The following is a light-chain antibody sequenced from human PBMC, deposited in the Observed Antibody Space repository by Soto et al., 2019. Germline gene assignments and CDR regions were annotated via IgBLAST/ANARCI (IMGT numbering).Light chain of an antibody. CDR1: QTISNY. CDR2: AAS. V-gene: IGKV1-39*01. CDR3: QHFNSYPWT. J-gene: IGKJ1*01. Sequence: DIQMTQSPSSLSASVGDRVTITCRASQTISNYLNWYQQKPGKAPKLLIYAASSLHSGVPSRFSGSGSGTDFTLTISSLQPEDFATYYCQHFNSYPWTFGQGTKVEIK.